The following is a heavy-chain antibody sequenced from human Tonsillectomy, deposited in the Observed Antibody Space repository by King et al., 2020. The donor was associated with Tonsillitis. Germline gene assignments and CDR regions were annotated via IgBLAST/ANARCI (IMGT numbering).Heavy chain of an antibody. CDR1: GFTFSSYT. Sequence: EVQLVESGGGLVKPGGSLRLSCAASGFTFSSYTMNWVRQAPGKGLEWVSSISSSSSYRYYADSVKGRFTISRDKSKKSLYLQMNSLRAEDTAVYYCATGYYYDRGGYGFWGLAPLVTVSS. J-gene: IGHJ4*02. CDR2: ISSSSSYR. D-gene: IGHD3-22*01. CDR3: ATGYYYDRGGYGF. V-gene: IGHV3-21*01.